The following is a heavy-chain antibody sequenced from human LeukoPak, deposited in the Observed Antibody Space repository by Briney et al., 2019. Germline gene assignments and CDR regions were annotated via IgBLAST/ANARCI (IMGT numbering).Heavy chain of an antibody. V-gene: IGHV3-21*01. D-gene: IGHD2-2*01. J-gene: IGHJ4*02. Sequence: PGGSLRLSCAASGFTFSSYSMNWVRQAPGKGLEWVSFISSSSSYIYYADSVKGRFTISRDNAKNSLYLQMNSLRAEDTAVYYCARGYCSSTSCAFFDYWGQGTLVTVSS. CDR3: ARGYCSSTSCAFFDY. CDR2: ISSSSSYI. CDR1: GFTFSSYS.